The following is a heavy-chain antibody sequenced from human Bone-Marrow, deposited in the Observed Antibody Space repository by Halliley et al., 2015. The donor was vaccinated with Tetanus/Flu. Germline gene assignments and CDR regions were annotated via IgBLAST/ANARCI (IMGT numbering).Heavy chain of an antibody. CDR2: IRSGGDYT. CDR3: ASKDY. Sequence: APGKGLEGFAYIRSGGDYTNYADSVKGRFIVSRDNAKNLVFLQMDSRRDEDTAVYYCASKDYWGQGTQVTVSS. J-gene: IGHJ4*02. V-gene: IGHV3-11*03.